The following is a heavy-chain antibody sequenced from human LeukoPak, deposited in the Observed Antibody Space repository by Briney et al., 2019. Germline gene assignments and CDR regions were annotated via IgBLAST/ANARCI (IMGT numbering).Heavy chain of an antibody. CDR2: IYYSGST. V-gene: IGHV4-39*01. D-gene: IGHD1-26*01. CDR1: GGSISSSSYY. CDR3: ATNIVGATDY. J-gene: IGHJ4*02. Sequence: PSETLSLTCTVSGGSISSSSYYWGWIRQPPGKGLEWIGSIYYSGSTYYNPSLKSRVTISVDTSKNQFSLKLSSVTAADTAVYYCATNIVGATDYWGQGTLVTVSS.